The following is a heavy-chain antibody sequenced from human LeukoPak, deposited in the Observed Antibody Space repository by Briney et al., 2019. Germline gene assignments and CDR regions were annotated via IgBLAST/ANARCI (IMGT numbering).Heavy chain of an antibody. V-gene: IGHV3-74*01. CDR2: INKDGSST. CDR1: GFSISSCW. J-gene: IGHJ4*02. Sequence: GETLTLSCAASGFSISSCWMHCVRQPPAKGVVWVSRINKDGSSTSYEDSVKGRFTISRDNAKNTLYLQMNSLRAEDTAVYYCAGGEARYYFDYWGEGTLVTVSS. D-gene: IGHD3-16*01. CDR3: AGGEARYYFDY.